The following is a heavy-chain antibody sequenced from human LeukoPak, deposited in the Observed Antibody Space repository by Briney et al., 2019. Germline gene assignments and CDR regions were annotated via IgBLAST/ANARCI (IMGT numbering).Heavy chain of an antibody. CDR2: LYSGGST. D-gene: IGHD3-10*01. V-gene: IGHV3-53*01. CDR1: GFTFSSNY. Sequence: GGSLTLSCAASGFTFSSNYMSWVRQATGKGLEWVSVLYSGGSTYYADSVKGRFTICRDSNKNTLYHQMNSLRAEDTAVYYCAKASYGSGSYGVLFDYWGQGTLVTVSS. J-gene: IGHJ4*02. CDR3: AKASYGSGSYGVLFDY.